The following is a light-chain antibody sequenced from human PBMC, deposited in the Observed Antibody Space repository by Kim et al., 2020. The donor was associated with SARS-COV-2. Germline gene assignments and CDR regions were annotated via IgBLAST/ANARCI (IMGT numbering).Light chain of an antibody. CDR3: QQRSNWPPWT. CDR2: DAS. J-gene: IGKJ1*01. V-gene: IGKV3-11*01. Sequence: FHGNRATLSCGASQGVSSYLAWYQQKPGQAPRLLIYDASNRATGIPARFSGSGSGTDFTLTISSLEPEDFAVYYCQQRSNWPPWTFGQGTKVDIK. CDR1: QGVSSY.